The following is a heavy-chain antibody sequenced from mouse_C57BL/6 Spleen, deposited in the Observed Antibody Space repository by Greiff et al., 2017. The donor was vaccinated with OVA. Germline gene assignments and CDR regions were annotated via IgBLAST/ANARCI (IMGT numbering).Heavy chain of an antibody. V-gene: IGHV2-9-1*01. D-gene: IGHD1-1*01. J-gene: IGHJ1*03. CDR2: IWPGGGT. CDR1: GFSLTNYA. CDR3: ARYGSSYRYFDV. Sequence: VMLVESGPGLVAPSQSLSITCTVSGFSLTNYAISWVRQPPGKGLEWLGVIWPGGGTNYNSALKSRLSISQDNSTSQVFLKMNSLQTDDTARYYCARYGSSYRYFDVWGTGTTVTVSS.